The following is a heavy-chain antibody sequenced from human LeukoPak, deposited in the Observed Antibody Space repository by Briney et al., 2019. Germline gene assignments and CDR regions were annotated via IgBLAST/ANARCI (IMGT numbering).Heavy chain of an antibody. CDR1: GFTFSSYA. Sequence: GGSLRLSCAASGFTFSSYAMSWVRQAPGKGLEWVSAISGSGGSTYYADSVKGRFTISRDNSKNTLYLQMNSLRAEDTAVYYCAKEGDYGSPPYYFDYWAREPWSPSPQ. CDR2: ISGSGGST. V-gene: IGHV3-23*01. J-gene: IGHJ4*02. CDR3: AKEGDYGSPPYYFDY. D-gene: IGHD3-10*01.